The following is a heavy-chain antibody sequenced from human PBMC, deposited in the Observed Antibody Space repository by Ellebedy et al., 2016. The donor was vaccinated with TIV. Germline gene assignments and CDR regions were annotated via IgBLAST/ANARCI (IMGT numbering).Heavy chain of an antibody. V-gene: IGHV3-7*03. CDR1: GITFSSYW. D-gene: IGHD2-15*01. CDR2: IKDDGSDK. J-gene: IGHJ1*01. Sequence: GESLKISXEASGITFSSYWMSWIRQAPGKGLEWVANIKDDGSDKFYVDSVKGRFTISRDNAKKTVYMEMTSLRVEDTAIYYCARTGGFCGGSDCHPENFQDWGQGTLVTVSS. CDR3: ARTGGFCGGSDCHPENFQD.